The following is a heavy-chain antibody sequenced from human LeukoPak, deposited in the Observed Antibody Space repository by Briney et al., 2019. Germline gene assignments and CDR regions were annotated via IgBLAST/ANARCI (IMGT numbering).Heavy chain of an antibody. D-gene: IGHD3-10*01. Sequence: GESLRLSCAASGFTFSDYYMSWIRQAPGKGQESVSYISSSGAPIYHADSVKGRFTISRDNAKNSLCLQMNSLRAEDTAVYYCARDGSGSYYTWGQGTLVTVSS. V-gene: IGHV3-11*01. CDR3: ARDGSGSYYT. CDR1: GFTFSDYY. CDR2: ISSSGAPI. J-gene: IGHJ5*02.